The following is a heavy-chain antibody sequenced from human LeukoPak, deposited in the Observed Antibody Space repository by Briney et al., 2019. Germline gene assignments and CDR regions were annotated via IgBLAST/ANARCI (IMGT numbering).Heavy chain of an antibody. CDR2: IYYSGTT. Sequence: PSETLSHTCTVSGGTISSSSYYWGWIRQPPGKGLEWIGSIYYSGTTYYNPSLKSRVTISVDTSKSQFSLRLTSVTAADTAVYYCARHVRFLEWLSSYYFDYWGQGTLVTVSS. CDR1: GGTISSSSYY. CDR3: ARHVRFLEWLSSYYFDY. V-gene: IGHV4-39*01. J-gene: IGHJ4*02. D-gene: IGHD3-3*01.